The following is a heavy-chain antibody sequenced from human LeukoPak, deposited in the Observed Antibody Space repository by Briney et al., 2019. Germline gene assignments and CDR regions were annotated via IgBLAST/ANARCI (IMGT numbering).Heavy chain of an antibody. J-gene: IGHJ4*02. CDR3: ARARDGFYDY. CDR1: GGSISSYY. Sequence: PSETLSLTCTVSGGSISSYYWSWLRQPPGKGLEWIGYIYYSGSTNYNPSLKSRVTISVDTSKNQFSLKLSSVTAADTAVYYCARARDGFYDYWGQGTLVTVSS. D-gene: IGHD5-24*01. V-gene: IGHV4-59*01. CDR2: IYYSGST.